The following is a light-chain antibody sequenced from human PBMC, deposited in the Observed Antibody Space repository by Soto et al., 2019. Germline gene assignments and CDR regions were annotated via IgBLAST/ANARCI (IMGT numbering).Light chain of an antibody. Sequence: IQMTQSPSSLSASVGDRVTITCRASQSISNYLNWYQQNPGKAPKFLIYAASSLQSGVPSRFSGSGSGTDFPLTIISLQHEDFATYFCQQSYRTPITFGQGTRLEMK. V-gene: IGKV1-39*01. J-gene: IGKJ5*01. CDR1: QSISNY. CDR2: AAS. CDR3: QQSYRTPIT.